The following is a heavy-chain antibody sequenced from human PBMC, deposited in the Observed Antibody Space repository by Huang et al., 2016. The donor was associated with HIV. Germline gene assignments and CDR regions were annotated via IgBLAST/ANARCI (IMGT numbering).Heavy chain of an antibody. D-gene: IGHD4-4*01. J-gene: IGHJ4*02. Sequence: QVQLLQSGAEVKKPGSSVKVSCKASGGPFRSYSIAWVRQAPGQGLEWMASVMPVFDSTNYAQKLRGRVRVTADESTSTVYMELRDLIPDDTAVYFCARGSLEYSVSSSLDYWGQGTHVTVSS. CDR3: ARGSLEYSVSSSLDY. V-gene: IGHV1-69*13. CDR1: GGPFRSYS. CDR2: VMPVFDST.